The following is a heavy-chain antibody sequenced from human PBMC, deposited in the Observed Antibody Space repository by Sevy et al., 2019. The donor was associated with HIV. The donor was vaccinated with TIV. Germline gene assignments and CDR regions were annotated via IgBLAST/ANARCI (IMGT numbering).Heavy chain of an antibody. Sequence: ASVKVSCKASGFTFSSSAVQWVRQARGQRLEWIAWIVVGSGNTNYAQKFQERVTITRDMSTSTAYMELSSLRSEDTAVYYCATYHYDSSGYLNDAFDIWGQGTMVTVSS. CDR2: IVVGSGNT. CDR3: ATYHYDSSGYLNDAFDI. V-gene: IGHV1-58*01. D-gene: IGHD3-22*01. CDR1: GFTFSSSA. J-gene: IGHJ3*02.